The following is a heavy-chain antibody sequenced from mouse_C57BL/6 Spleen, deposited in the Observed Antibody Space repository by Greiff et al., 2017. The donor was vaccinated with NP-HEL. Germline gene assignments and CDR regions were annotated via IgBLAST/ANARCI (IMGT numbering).Heavy chain of an antibody. CDR2: IDPSDSYT. CDR1: GYTFTSYW. CDR3: AVYSNYEYFDV. Sequence: QVQLQQPGAELVMPGASVKLSCKASGYTFTSYWMHWVKQRPGQGLEWIGEIDPSDSYTNYNQKFKGKSTLTVDKSSSTAYMQLSSLTSEDSAVYYCAVYSNYEYFDVWGTGTTVTVSS. J-gene: IGHJ1*03. D-gene: IGHD2-5*01. V-gene: IGHV1-69*01.